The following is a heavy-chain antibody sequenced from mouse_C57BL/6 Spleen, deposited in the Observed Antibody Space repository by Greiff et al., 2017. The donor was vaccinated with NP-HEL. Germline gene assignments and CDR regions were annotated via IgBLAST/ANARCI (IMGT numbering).Heavy chain of an antibody. Sequence: EVQLQQSGPELVKPGASVKIPCKASGYTFTDYNMDWVKQSHGKSLEWIGDINPNNGGTIYNQKFKGKATLTVDKSSSTAYMELRSLTSEDTAVYYCARARLLRSYYFDYWGQGTTLTVSS. D-gene: IGHD1-1*01. CDR2: INPNNGGT. J-gene: IGHJ2*01. CDR3: ARARLLRSYYFDY. V-gene: IGHV1-18*01. CDR1: GYTFTDYN.